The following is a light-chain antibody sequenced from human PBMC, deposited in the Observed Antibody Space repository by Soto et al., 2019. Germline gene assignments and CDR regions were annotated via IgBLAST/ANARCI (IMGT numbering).Light chain of an antibody. CDR1: QSLLHSNGNIY. J-gene: IGKJ1*01. CDR2: LGS. V-gene: IGKV2-28*01. Sequence: DIVLTQSPLSLPVTPGEPASISCRSSQSLLHSNGNIYLDWYLQKPGQSPQLPSYLGSIRASGVPDRSSGSGTGTDFTLKITRGEAEDVGVYYCMQAIQAPRTFGLGTKGEIK. CDR3: MQAIQAPRT.